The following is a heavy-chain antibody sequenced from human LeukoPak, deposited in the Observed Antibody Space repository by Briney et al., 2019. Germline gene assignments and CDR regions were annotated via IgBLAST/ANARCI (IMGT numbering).Heavy chain of an antibody. D-gene: IGHD3-3*01. J-gene: IGHJ5*02. Sequence: SETLSLTCTVSGGSISSYYWSWIRQPAGKGLEWIGRIYTSGSTNYNPSLKSRVTMSVDTSKNQFSLKLSSVTAADTAVYYCARDSDFWSDPANWFDPWGQGTLVTVSS. V-gene: IGHV4-4*07. CDR3: ARDSDFWSDPANWFDP. CDR2: IYTSGST. CDR1: GGSISSYY.